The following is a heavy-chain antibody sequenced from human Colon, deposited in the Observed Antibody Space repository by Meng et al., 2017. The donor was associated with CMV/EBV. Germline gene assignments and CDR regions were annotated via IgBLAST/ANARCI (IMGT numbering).Heavy chain of an antibody. Sequence: QVQRVQSVTEGKKPGAAVKVSCKASGDTFIDFGISWVRQAPGQGLEWMGWISAYNGNTNYAPEFQGRVTLTTDTSTTTDTSTTTVYMELRSLRSDDTAIYYCATELSRGGYWGQGTLVTVSS. CDR1: GDTFIDFG. V-gene: IGHV1-18*01. J-gene: IGHJ4*02. CDR3: ATELSRGGY. CDR2: ISAYNGNT.